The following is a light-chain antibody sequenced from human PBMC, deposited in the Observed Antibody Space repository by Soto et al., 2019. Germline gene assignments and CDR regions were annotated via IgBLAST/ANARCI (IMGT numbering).Light chain of an antibody. V-gene: IGKV1-5*03. J-gene: IGKJ5*01. CDR2: KAS. CDR1: QTISSW. CDR3: HQYQSYS. Sequence: DIQMTQSPSTLSGSVGDRVTITCRASQTISSWLAWYQQKPGKAPKLLIYKASTLKSGVPSRFSGSGSGTEFTLTISSLQPDDFATYYCHQYQSYSFGQGTRLEIK.